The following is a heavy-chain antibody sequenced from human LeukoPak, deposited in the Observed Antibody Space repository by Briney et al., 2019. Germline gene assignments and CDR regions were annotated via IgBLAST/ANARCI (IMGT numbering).Heavy chain of an antibody. V-gene: IGHV4-61*02. CDR2: IYASGNT. CDR1: GGSISSGSYY. Sequence: PSQTLSLTCTVSGGSISSGSYYWGWVRQPAGMRLEWNGRIYASGNTNYNPSLKSRVTISVDTSMNQFSLKLNSVTAADTAVYYCARKGKLGDAFDIWGQGTMVTVSS. D-gene: IGHD3-16*01. J-gene: IGHJ3*02. CDR3: ARKGKLGDAFDI.